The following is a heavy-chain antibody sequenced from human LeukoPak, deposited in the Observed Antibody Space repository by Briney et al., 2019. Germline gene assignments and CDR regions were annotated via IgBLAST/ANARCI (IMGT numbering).Heavy chain of an antibody. V-gene: IGHV4-39*01. D-gene: IGHD6-19*01. CDR1: GGSISSSSYY. CDR2: IYYSGST. J-gene: IGHJ4*02. CDR3: ATEVYSSGWYDDGLGTDY. Sequence: SETLSLTCTVSGGSISSSSYYWGWIRQPPGKGLEWIGSIYYSGSTYYNPSLKSRVTISVDTSKNQFSLKLSSVTAADTAVYYCATEVYSSGWYDDGLGTDYWGQGTLVTVSS.